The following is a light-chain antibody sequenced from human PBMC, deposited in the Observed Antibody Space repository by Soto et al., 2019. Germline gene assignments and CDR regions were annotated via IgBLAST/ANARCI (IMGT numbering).Light chain of an antibody. V-gene: IGLV1-40*01. CDR2: GNK. CDR1: SSNIGEAYD. Sequence: QSVLTQPSSVSGAPGQRVTISCTGGSSNIGEAYDVHWYQQLPGAAPKLLIYGNKHRPSGVPGRFSGSKSGTSASLAITGVQAEDEADYYCQSYDNSLSGVVFGGGTKVTVL. CDR3: QSYDNSLSGVV. J-gene: IGLJ2*01.